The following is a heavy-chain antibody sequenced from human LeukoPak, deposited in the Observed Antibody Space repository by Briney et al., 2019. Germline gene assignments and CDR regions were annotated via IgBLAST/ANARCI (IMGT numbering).Heavy chain of an antibody. D-gene: IGHD1-26*01. J-gene: IGHJ3*02. CDR3: ARRVWATSISRDAFDI. V-gene: IGHV4-59*01. CDR2: IHYSGST. Sequence: SETLSLTCTVSGGSIRSSYWSWIRQPPGKGLEWIGHIHYSGSTNYNPSLKSRVVISVDTSKNQLSLKLSSVTAADTAVFYCARRVWATSISRDAFDIWGQGTMVTVSS. CDR1: GGSIRSSY.